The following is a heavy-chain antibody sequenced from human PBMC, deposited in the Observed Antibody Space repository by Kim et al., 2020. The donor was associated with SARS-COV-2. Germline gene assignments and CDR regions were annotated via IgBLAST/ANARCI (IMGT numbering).Heavy chain of an antibody. D-gene: IGHD3-10*01. CDR2: TSGST. V-gene: IGHV4-4*07. J-gene: IGHJ4*02. Sequence: TSGSTNYNPSLKRRVTMSVDTSKNQFSLKLSSVTAADTAVYYCASPLGYWGQGTLVTVSS. CDR3: ASPLGY.